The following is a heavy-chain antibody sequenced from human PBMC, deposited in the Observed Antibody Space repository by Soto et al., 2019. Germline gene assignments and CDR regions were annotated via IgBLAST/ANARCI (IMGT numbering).Heavy chain of an antibody. V-gene: IGHV4-59*01. CDR1: SGSSIFYY. CDR3: ARDGGYCGGDCYLYYFDY. J-gene: IGHJ4*02. Sequence: SEPHSLTCTVSSGSSIFYYWSWIRQPTGKGLEWIGYIYYSGSTNYNPSLKSRVTISVDTSKNQFSLKLSSVTAADTAVYYCARDGGYCGGDCYLYYFDYWGQGTLVTVSS. D-gene: IGHD2-21*02. CDR2: IYYSGST.